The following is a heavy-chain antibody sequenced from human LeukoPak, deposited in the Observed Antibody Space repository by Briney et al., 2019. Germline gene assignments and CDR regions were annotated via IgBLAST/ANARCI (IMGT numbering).Heavy chain of an antibody. Sequence: PGGSLRLSCAASGFTFSSHWMHWVRQAPGKGLVWVSRINTDGSTTNYADSVKGRFTVSRDNAKNTLYLQMNSLRAEDTAVYYCAKNGVAARPYYYYYMDVWGKGTTVTVSS. CDR1: GFTFSSHW. J-gene: IGHJ6*03. CDR3: AKNGVAARPYYYYYMDV. CDR2: INTDGSTT. V-gene: IGHV3-74*01. D-gene: IGHD6-6*01.